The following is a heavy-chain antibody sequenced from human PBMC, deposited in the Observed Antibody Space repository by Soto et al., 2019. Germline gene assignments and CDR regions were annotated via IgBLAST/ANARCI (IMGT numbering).Heavy chain of an antibody. V-gene: IGHV4-38-2*02. CDR3: ARGESGSYYYYYYGMDV. CDR1: GYSISSGSY. D-gene: IGHD1-26*01. Sequence: PSETLSLTCTVSGYSISSGSYWAWIRQPPGKGLEWIGEINHSGSTNYNPSLKSRVTISVDTSKNQFSLKLSSVTAADTAVYYCARGESGSYYYYYYGMDVWGQGTTVTVSS. CDR2: INHSGST. J-gene: IGHJ6*02.